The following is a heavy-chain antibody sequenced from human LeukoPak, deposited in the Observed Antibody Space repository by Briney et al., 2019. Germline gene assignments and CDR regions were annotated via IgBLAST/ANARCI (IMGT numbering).Heavy chain of an antibody. J-gene: IGHJ6*03. CDR3: ARLFPERSVAVNTYYHSMDV. V-gene: IGHV1-18*01. Sequence: GASVKVSCKASGYTFTSYGISWVRQAPGQGLEWMGWISAYNGNTNHAQKLQGRVTMTTDTSTSTAYMELRSLRSDDTAVYYCARLFPERSVAVNTYYHSMDVWGKGTTVTVSS. CDR1: GYTFTSYG. D-gene: IGHD6-19*01. CDR2: ISAYNGNT.